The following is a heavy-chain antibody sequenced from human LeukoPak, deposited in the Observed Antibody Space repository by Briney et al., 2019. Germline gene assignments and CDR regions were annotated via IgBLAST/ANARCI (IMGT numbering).Heavy chain of an antibody. CDR2: IIPIFGTA. V-gene: IGHV1-69*13. CDR1: GYTFTSYA. CDR3: AREPNASGIAY. Sequence: GASVKVSCKASGYTFTSYAMNWVRQAPGQGLEWMGGIIPIFGTANYAQKFQGRVTITADESSSTAYMELSSLRSEDTAVYYCAREPNASGIAYWGQGTLVTVSS. D-gene: IGHD3-10*01. J-gene: IGHJ4*02.